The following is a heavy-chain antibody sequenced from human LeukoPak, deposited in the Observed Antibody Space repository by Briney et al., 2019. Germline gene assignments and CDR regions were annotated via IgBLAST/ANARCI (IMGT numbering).Heavy chain of an antibody. J-gene: IGHJ2*01. Sequence: SEALSLTCTVSGGSISSYYWSWIRQPPGKGLEWIGYIYYSGSTNYNPSLKSRVTISVDTSKNQFSLKLSSVTAADTAVYYCARRDYDILTGYRHWYFDLWGRGTLATVSS. CDR1: GGSISSYY. CDR3: ARRDYDILTGYRHWYFDL. V-gene: IGHV4-59*08. D-gene: IGHD3-9*01. CDR2: IYYSGST.